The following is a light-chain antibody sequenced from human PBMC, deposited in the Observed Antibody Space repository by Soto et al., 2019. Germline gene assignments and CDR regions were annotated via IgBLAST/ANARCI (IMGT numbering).Light chain of an antibody. CDR1: QSVNKDY. J-gene: IGKJ1*01. V-gene: IGKV3-20*01. Sequence: EIVLTQSPGTLSLSPGERATLSCRASQSVNKDYLAWYQNKPGQPPRLLIYGASSRATGIPDRFSGSGSGTDFTLTISRLEPEDFAVYYCHQYGSSPRTFGHGTKVEIK. CDR3: HQYGSSPRT. CDR2: GAS.